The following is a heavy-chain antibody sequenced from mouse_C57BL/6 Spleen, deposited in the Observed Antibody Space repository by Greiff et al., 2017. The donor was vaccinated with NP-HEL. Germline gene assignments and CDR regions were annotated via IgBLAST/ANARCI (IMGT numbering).Heavy chain of an antibody. J-gene: IGHJ4*01. CDR3: ARHGTTVVAMGPYYAMDY. D-gene: IGHD1-1*01. CDR1: GFTFSSYG. V-gene: IGHV5-6*02. CDR2: ISSGGSYT. Sequence: DVMLVESGGDLVKPGGSLKLSCAASGFTFSSYGMSWVRQTPDKRLEWVATISSGGSYTYYPDSVKGRFTISRDNAKNTLYLQMSSLKSEDTAMYYCARHGTTVVAMGPYYAMDYWGQGTSVTVSS.